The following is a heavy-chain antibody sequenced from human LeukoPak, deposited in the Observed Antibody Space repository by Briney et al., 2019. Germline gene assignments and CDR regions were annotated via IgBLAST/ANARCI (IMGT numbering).Heavy chain of an antibody. J-gene: IGHJ4*02. D-gene: IGHD1-26*01. CDR2: ISGSGGST. CDR3: AKERVVGATKIPFIDY. V-gene: IGHV3-23*01. CDR1: GFTFSSYA. Sequence: GGSLRLSCAASGFTFSSYAMSWVRQAPGKGLEWVSAISGSGGSTYHADSVKGRFTISRDNSKNTLYLQMNSLRAEDTAVYYCAKERVVGATKIPFIDYWGQGTLVTVSS.